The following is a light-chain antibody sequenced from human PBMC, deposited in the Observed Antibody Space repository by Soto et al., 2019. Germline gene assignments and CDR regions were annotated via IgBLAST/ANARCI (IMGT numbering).Light chain of an antibody. J-gene: IGKJ3*01. V-gene: IGKV1-39*01. CDR1: RSIRTY. CDR2: ATS. CDR3: QQSYSSPRFT. Sequence: DIQMTQSPSSLSASVGDRVTISCRASRSIRTYLNWYQLKPGKAPKLLIYATSPLQNGVPSRFSGSGSGTDFTLTISSLQPEDFATYYCQQSYSSPRFTFGPGTKVDFK.